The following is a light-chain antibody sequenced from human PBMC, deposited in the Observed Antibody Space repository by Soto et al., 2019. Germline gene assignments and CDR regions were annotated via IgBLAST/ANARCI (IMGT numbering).Light chain of an antibody. CDR1: QSISSW. CDR3: QQYNSYSRWT. Sequence: LMPPSPSTLSAAVGDRVPITCRASQSISSWLAWYQQKPGKAPKLLIYDASSLESGVPSRFSGSGSGTEFTLTISSLQPDDFATYYCQQYNSYSRWTFGQGTKVDIK. CDR2: DAS. J-gene: IGKJ1*01. V-gene: IGKV1-5*01.